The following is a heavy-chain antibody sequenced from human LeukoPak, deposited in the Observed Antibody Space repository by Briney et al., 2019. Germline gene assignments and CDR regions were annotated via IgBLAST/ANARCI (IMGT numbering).Heavy chain of an antibody. V-gene: IGHV4-59*11. CDR2: IYYSGST. CDR3: ARGGAGTTGFDY. Sequence: PSETLSLTCTVSGGSISSHYWSWSRQPPGKGLEWIGYIYYSGSTNYNPSLKSRVTISVDTSKNQFSLKLSSVTAADTAVHYCARGGAGTTGFDYWGQGTLVTVSS. CDR1: GGSISSHY. D-gene: IGHD1-14*01. J-gene: IGHJ4*02.